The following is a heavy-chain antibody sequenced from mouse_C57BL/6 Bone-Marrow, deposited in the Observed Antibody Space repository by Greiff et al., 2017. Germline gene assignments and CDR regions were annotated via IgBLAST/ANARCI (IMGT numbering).Heavy chain of an antibody. CDR1: GYTFTSYW. CDR3: ARDGYYPDWYFDV. V-gene: IGHV1-64*01. CDR2: IHPNSGST. Sequence: QVQLQQPGAELVKPGASVKLSCKASGYTFTSYWMHWVKQRPGQGLEWIGMIHPNSGSTNYNEKFKSKATLTVDKSSRTAYMQLSSLTSEDSAVXYCARDGYYPDWYFDVWGTGTTVTVSS. D-gene: IGHD2-3*01. J-gene: IGHJ1*03.